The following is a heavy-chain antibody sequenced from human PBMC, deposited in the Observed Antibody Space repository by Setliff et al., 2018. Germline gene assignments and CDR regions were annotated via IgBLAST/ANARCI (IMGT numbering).Heavy chain of an antibody. J-gene: IGHJ4*02. CDR2: TSSSSSYI. CDR1: GFTFSSYS. V-gene: IGHV3-21*01. CDR3: ARVASGWWWFDY. Sequence: GGSLRLSCAASGFTFSSYSMNWVRQAPGKGLEWVSSTSSSSSYIYYADSVKGRFIISRDNSKNTVYLQMNSLRAEDTAVYYCARVASGWWWFDYWGQGTLVTVSS. D-gene: IGHD6-19*01.